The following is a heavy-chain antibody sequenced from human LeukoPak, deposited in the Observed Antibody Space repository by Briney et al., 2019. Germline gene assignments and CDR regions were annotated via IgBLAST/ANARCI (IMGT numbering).Heavy chain of an antibody. Sequence: SETLSLTCTVSGGSISSGSSSSGGIRQPPGKGLEWIGSIYYSGSTYYNPSLKSRVTISVDTSKNQLSLKLSSVTAADTAVYYCASMRRSTMIVLIITSVSPPTNWGQGTLVTVSS. V-gene: IGHV4-39*01. CDR1: GGSISSGSSS. CDR3: ASMRRSTMIVLIITSVSPPTN. D-gene: IGHD3-22*01. CDR2: IYYSGST. J-gene: IGHJ4*02.